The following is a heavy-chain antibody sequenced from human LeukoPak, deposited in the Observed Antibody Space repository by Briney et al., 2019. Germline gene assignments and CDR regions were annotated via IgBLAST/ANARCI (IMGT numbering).Heavy chain of an antibody. CDR2: IIPIFGTA. J-gene: IGHJ4*02. CDR1: GGTFSSYA. CDR3: ARLTLGYCSSTSCPRPNDY. V-gene: IGHV1-69*13. D-gene: IGHD2-2*01. Sequence: ASVKVSCKASGGTFSSYAISWVRQAPGQGLEWMGGIIPIFGTANYAQKFQGRVTITADESTSTAYMELSSLRSDDTAVYYCARLTLGYCSSTSCPRPNDYWGQGTLVTVSS.